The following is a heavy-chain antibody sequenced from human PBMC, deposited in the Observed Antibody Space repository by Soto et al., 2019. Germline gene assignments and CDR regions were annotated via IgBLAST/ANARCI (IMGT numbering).Heavy chain of an antibody. Sequence: EVQLVESGGGLVQPGGSLKLSCASSGFTFSASAVHWVRQASGKGLEWVGRIRTKANSYATVYAASVKGRVTISRDDSKSTAYLQMNSLRTEDKAVYYCTRDRSGIEGATPDWGQGTLVTVSS. V-gene: IGHV3-73*02. CDR2: IRTKANSYAT. CDR3: TRDRSGIEGATPD. J-gene: IGHJ4*02. D-gene: IGHD1-26*01. CDR1: GFTFSASA.